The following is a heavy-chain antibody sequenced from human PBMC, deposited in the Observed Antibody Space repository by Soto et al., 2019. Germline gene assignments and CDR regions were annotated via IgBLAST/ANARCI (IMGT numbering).Heavy chain of an antibody. V-gene: IGHV3-23*01. CDR2: ISGSGGST. CDR1: GFTFSSYA. CDR3: ARLTTVTTMAY. D-gene: IGHD4-17*01. Sequence: GGSLRLSCAASGFTFSSYAMSWVRQAPGKGLEWVSAISGSGGSTYYADSVKGRFTSSRDNSKNTLYLQMNSLRAQDTAVYYCARLTTVTTMAYWGQGTLVTVSS. J-gene: IGHJ4*02.